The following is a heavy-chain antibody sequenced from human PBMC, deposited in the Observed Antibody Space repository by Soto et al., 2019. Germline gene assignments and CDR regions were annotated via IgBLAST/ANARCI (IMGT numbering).Heavy chain of an antibody. CDR3: AIIPPTTVDY. CDR2: ISYDGSNR. J-gene: IGHJ4*02. Sequence: QVQLVGSGGGVVQPGRSLRLSCAASGFTFSSYDMHWVRQAPGKGLEWVAVISYDGSNRYYADSVKGRFTISRDNSKNTLYLQMNSLRTEDTAVYYCAIIPPTTVDYWGQGTLVTVFS. D-gene: IGHD4-17*01. CDR1: GFTFSSYD. V-gene: IGHV3-30*03.